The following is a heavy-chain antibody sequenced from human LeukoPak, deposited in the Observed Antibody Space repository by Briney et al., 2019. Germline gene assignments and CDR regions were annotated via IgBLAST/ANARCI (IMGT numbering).Heavy chain of an antibody. CDR3: ARVPDVTARPRDT. V-gene: IGHV4-34*01. J-gene: IGHJ5*02. Sequence: PSETLSLTCAVYGGSFSDSYWTWIRQTPGRGHEWIGESSHTGDLIGYNPSLKGRATISVDSSKKQFSLRLTSVTAADTGIYYCARVPDVTARPRDTWGAGTIVTVSS. CDR2: SSHTGDLI. D-gene: IGHD2-21*02. CDR1: GGSFSDSY.